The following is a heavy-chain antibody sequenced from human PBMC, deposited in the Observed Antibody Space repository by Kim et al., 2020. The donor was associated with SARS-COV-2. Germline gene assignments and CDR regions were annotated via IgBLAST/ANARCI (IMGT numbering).Heavy chain of an antibody. CDR1: GFTFSSYE. CDR2: ISSSGSTI. D-gene: IGHD2-2*01. Sequence: GGSLRLSCAASGFTFSSYEMNWVRQAPGKGLEWVSYISSSGSTIYYADSVKGRFTISRDNAKNSLYLQMNSLRAEDTAVYYCAREVYCSSTSCYAIYGMDVWGQGTTVTVSS. V-gene: IGHV3-48*03. J-gene: IGHJ6*02. CDR3: AREVYCSSTSCYAIYGMDV.